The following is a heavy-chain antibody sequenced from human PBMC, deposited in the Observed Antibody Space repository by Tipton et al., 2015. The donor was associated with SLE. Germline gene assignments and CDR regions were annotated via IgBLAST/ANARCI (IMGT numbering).Heavy chain of an antibody. D-gene: IGHD1-26*01. CDR1: GGSISSYY. Sequence: LRLSCTVSGGSISSYYWSWIRQPPGKGLEWIGSIYYSGSTYYNPSLKSRVTISVDTSKNQFSPKLSSVTAADTAVYYCAREADSGSYRPIDYWGQGTLVTVSS. CDR3: AREADSGSYRPIDY. V-gene: IGHV4-39*07. CDR2: IYYSGST. J-gene: IGHJ4*02.